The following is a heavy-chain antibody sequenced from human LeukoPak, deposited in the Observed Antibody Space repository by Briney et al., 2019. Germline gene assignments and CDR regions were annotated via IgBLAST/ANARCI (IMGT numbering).Heavy chain of an antibody. Sequence: ASVKVSCKASGYTFTSYGISWVRQAPGQGLEWMGRIIPIFGTANYAQKFQGRVTITTDESTSTAYMELSSLRSEDTAVYYCASNSPRSSGWPNFDYWGQGTLVTVSS. CDR3: ASNSPRSSGWPNFDY. D-gene: IGHD6-19*01. CDR1: GYTFTSYG. V-gene: IGHV1-69*05. CDR2: IIPIFGTA. J-gene: IGHJ4*02.